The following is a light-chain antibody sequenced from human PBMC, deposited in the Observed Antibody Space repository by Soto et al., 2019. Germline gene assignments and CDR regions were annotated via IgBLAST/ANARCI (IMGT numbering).Light chain of an antibody. J-gene: IGKJ5*01. Sequence: DIQMTQSPSSLSAAVGDRVTITCRASQSISSYLYWYQQKPGKAAKLLIYAASSLQSGVPSRFSASGSGTDFTLTISSLQPEDVAPYYCQQSYSTPLTVGRGTRLE. CDR2: AAS. CDR1: QSISSY. V-gene: IGKV1-39*01. CDR3: QQSYSTPLT.